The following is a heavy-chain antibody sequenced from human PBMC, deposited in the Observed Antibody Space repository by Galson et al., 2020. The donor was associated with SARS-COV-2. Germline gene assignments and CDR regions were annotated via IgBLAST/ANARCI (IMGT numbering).Heavy chain of an antibody. CDR1: GFTFSSYG. CDR2: IWYDGSNK. CDR3: ARDGSGSYYMLRAFDI. J-gene: IGHJ3*02. D-gene: IGHD1-26*01. V-gene: IGHV3-33*01. Sequence: GGSLRLSCAASGFTFSSYGMHWVRQAPGKGLEWVAVIWYDGSNKYYADSVKGRFTISRDNSKNTLYLQMNSLRAEDTAVYYCARDGSGSYYMLRAFDIWGQGTMVTVSS.